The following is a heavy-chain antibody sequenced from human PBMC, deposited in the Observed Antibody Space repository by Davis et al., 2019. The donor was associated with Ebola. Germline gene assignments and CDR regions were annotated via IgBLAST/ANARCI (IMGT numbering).Heavy chain of an antibody. Sequence: GESLKISCEASGFTFSDYEMNWVRQAPGKGLEWVSSIGNSGRTIYYADSVKGRFTISRDNAKNSLYLQMNSLRAEDTAVYYCARGPGTGVLYNWFDPWGQGTLVTVSS. J-gene: IGHJ5*02. CDR2: IGNSGRTI. V-gene: IGHV3-48*03. D-gene: IGHD1-26*01. CDR3: ARGPGTGVLYNWFDP. CDR1: GFTFSDYE.